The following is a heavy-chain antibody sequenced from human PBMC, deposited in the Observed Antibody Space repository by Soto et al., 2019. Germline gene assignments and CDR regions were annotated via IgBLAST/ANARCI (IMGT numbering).Heavy chain of an antibody. CDR3: ASHYDILTHFDY. D-gene: IGHD3-9*01. V-gene: IGHV4-31*03. Sequence: SETLSRTCTVSGGSISSGGYYWSWIRQHPGKGLEWIGYIYYSGSTYYNPSLKSRVTISVDTSKNQYSLKLSSVTAADTAVYYCASHYDILTHFDYWGQGTRVIVSS. CDR2: IYYSGST. J-gene: IGHJ4*02. CDR1: GGSISSGGYY.